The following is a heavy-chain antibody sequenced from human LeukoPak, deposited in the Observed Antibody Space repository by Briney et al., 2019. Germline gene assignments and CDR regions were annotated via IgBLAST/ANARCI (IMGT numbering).Heavy chain of an antibody. J-gene: IGHJ4*02. Sequence: ASVKVSCKASGYTFTSYGISWVRQAPGQGLEWMGWTSAYNGNTNYAQKLQGRVTMTEDTSTDTAYMELSSLRSEDTAVYYCATGGMVRGVIIRKVDYFDYWGQGTLVTVSS. CDR2: TSAYNGNT. CDR1: GYTFTSYG. CDR3: ATGGMVRGVIIRKVDYFDY. V-gene: IGHV1-18*01. D-gene: IGHD3-10*01.